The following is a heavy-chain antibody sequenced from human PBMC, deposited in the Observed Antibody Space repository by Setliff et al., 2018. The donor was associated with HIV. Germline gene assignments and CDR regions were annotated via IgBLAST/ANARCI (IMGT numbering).Heavy chain of an antibody. J-gene: IGHJ4*02. CDR1: GFTSNSYA. Sequence: PGGSLRLSCAVSGFTSNSYAIHWVRQAPGKGLEWVAAISYDGRSKFYADSVKGRFTISRDNSKKTLHLQMYSLRPDDTSVYYCARSRDCRGGSCDYFDHWGQGTLVTVSS. V-gene: IGHV3-30*04. CDR3: ARSRDCRGGSCDYFDH. CDR2: ISYDGRSK. D-gene: IGHD2-15*01.